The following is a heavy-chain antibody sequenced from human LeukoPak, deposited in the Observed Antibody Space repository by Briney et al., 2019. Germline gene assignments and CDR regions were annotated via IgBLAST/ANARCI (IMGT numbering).Heavy chain of an antibody. CDR2: TYYSGST. J-gene: IGHJ4*02. V-gene: IGHV4-59*12. Sequence: SETLSLTCTVSGGSISSYYWSWIRQPPGKGLEWIGYTYYSGSTNYNPSLKSRVTISVDTSKNQFSLKLSSVTAADTAVYYCARGVHDYGASLGYWGQGTLVTVSS. CDR3: ARGVHDYGASLGY. D-gene: IGHD4-17*01. CDR1: GGSISSYY.